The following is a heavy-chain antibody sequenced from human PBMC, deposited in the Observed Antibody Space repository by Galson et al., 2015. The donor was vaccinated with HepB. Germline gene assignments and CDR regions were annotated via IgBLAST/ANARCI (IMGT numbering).Heavy chain of an antibody. CDR3: ARMEVITTLSLRGYYYTMDV. V-gene: IGHV3-48*01. Sequence: LRLSCAASGFSFSTFSMNWVRQAPGKGLEWVSYIGSSGTIIYYADSVKGRFTISRDNAKNSLYLHMNSLRAEDTAVYYCARMEVITTLSLRGYYYTMDVWGQGTTVTVSS. J-gene: IGHJ6*02. CDR2: IGSSGTII. CDR1: GFSFSTFS. D-gene: IGHD3-22*01.